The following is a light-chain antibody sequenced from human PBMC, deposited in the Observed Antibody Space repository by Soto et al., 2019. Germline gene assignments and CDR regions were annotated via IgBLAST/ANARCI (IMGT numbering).Light chain of an antibody. CDR2: DDS. J-gene: IGLJ1*01. CDR3: SLYTSENAYV. Sequence: SYELTQPPSVSVAPGQTARITCGGNNIGSKSVHWYQQKPGQAPVLVVYDDSDRPSGIPERFSGSKSGNTASLTISGLQAADEADYYCSLYTSENAYVFGTGTKVTVL. CDR1: NIGSKS. V-gene: IGLV3-21*02.